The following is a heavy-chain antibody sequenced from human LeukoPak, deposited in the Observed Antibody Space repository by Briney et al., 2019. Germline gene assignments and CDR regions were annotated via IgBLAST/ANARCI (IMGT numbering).Heavy chain of an antibody. CDR1: GFTFSGSA. D-gene: IGHD3-3*01. Sequence: GGSLRLSCAASGFTFSGSAIHWVRQASGKGLEWVGRIGSKANSYATAYAASVKGRFTISRDDSKNAAYLQMDSLKTEDTAVYYCARPGGITIFGVAPDWFDPWGQGTLVTVSS. J-gene: IGHJ5*02. CDR2: IGSKANSYAT. CDR3: ARPGGITIFGVAPDWFDP. V-gene: IGHV3-73*01.